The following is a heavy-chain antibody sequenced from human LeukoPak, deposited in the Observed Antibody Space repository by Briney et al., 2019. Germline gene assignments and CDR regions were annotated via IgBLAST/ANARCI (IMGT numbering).Heavy chain of an antibody. Sequence: SETLSLTCTVSGGSISSYYWSWIRQPAGKGLEWIGRIYTSGSTNYNPSLKSRVTMSVDTSKNQFSLQLNSVTPEDTAVYYCARIGSPWGSSDAFDMWGQGTMVTVSS. CDR2: IYTSGST. CDR1: GGSISSYY. V-gene: IGHV4-4*07. D-gene: IGHD7-27*01. J-gene: IGHJ3*02. CDR3: ARIGSPWGSSDAFDM.